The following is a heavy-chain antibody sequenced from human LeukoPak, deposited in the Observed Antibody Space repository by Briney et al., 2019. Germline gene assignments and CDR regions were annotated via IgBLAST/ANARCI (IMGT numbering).Heavy chain of an antibody. D-gene: IGHD2-15*01. Sequence: GGSLRLSCTASGFTFGDYAMSWFRQAPGKGLEWVGFIRSKAYGGTTEYAASVKGRFTISRDDSKSIAYLQMNSLKTEDTAVYYCTRAGGYCSSGSCYAGNWFDPWGQGTLVTVSS. CDR2: IRSKAYGGTT. V-gene: IGHV3-49*03. CDR1: GFTFGDYA. J-gene: IGHJ5*02. CDR3: TRAGGYCSSGSCYAGNWFDP.